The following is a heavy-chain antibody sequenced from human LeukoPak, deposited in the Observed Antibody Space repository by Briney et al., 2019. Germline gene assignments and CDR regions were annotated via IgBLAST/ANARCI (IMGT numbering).Heavy chain of an antibody. CDR3: AKWGDFDVLTGYYVPDF. CDR2: ITGSGGNT. Sequence: WASLRLSCAASGFTFSNYAMSWVRQAPGKGLEWVSAITGSGGNTYYADSVKGRFTISRDNSKNTLYLQMSSLRDEDTAVYYCAKWGDFDVLTGYYVPDFWGQGTLVTVSS. V-gene: IGHV3-23*01. J-gene: IGHJ4*02. D-gene: IGHD3-9*01. CDR1: GFTFSNYA.